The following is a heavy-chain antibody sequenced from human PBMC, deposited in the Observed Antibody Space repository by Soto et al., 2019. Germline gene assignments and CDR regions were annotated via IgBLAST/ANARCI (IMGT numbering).Heavy chain of an antibody. J-gene: IGHJ4*02. V-gene: IGHV3-74*01. D-gene: IGHD4-17*01. Sequence: PGGSLRLSCAASGFTFSSDWMHWVRQAPGKGLVWVSRINGDGTNTDYADSVKGRFTISRDNPKNTLYLQMNSLRAEDAAVYYCVRSYGDPPGWGQGTLVTVSS. CDR2: INGDGTNT. CDR3: VRSYGDPPG. CDR1: GFTFSSDW.